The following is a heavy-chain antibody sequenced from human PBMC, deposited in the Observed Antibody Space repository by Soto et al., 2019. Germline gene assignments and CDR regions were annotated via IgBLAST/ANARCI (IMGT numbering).Heavy chain of an antibody. J-gene: IGHJ4*02. V-gene: IGHV3-15*07. CDR1: GFTFSNAW. CDR3: TTDDPLYYYDSSGYPTGYYFDY. Sequence: PGGSLRLSCAASGFTFSNAWMNWVRQAPGKGLEWVGRIKSKTDGGTTDYAAPVKGRFTISRDDSKNTLYLQMNSLKTEDTAVYYCTTDDPLYYYDSSGYPTGYYFDYWGQGTLVTVSS. CDR2: IKSKTDGGTT. D-gene: IGHD3-22*01.